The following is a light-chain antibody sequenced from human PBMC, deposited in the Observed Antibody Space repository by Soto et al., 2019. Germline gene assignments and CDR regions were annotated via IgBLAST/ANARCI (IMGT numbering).Light chain of an antibody. CDR3: QAWDSSTEV. Sequence: SYELTQPPSVSVSPGQTASITCSGDKLGDKYACWYQQKPGQSPVLVIYQDSKRPSGIPERFSGSNSGNTATLTISGTQAVDEAAYYCQAWDSSTEVFGTGTKHTVL. CDR2: QDS. V-gene: IGLV3-1*01. CDR1: KLGDKY. J-gene: IGLJ1*01.